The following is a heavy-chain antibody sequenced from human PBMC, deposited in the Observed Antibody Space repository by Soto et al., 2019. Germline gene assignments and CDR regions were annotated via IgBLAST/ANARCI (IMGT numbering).Heavy chain of an antibody. CDR1: GGSISSSSYY. J-gene: IGHJ4*02. D-gene: IGHD3-22*01. V-gene: IGHV4-39*01. CDR2: IYSLGNT. Sequence: QMQLQESAPGLVKPSETLSLTCTVSGGSISSSSYYWGWIRQPPGQGLEWLGTIYSLGNTYYNPFLKRRVTISVDKSKGQLFLKVSSVTAPDTAVYYCARQIYDSSGYYYAYGGEGTLVTVSS. CDR3: ARQIYDSSGYYYAY.